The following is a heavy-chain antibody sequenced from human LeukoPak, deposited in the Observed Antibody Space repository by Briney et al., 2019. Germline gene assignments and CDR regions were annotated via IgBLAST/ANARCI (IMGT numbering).Heavy chain of an antibody. V-gene: IGHV3-7*01. CDR2: IKQDGSEK. CDR3: ARSYLVVVAATPFDY. J-gene: IGHJ4*02. CDR1: GFSLSSYW. D-gene: IGHD2-15*01. Sequence: GGCLRLSCAAYGFSLSSYWMSSVRQAPGKGLEWVANIKQDGSEKYYVYSVKVRSTISRDNAKNSLYLQMNSLRAEDTAVDYCARSYLVVVAATPFDYWGQGTLVTVSS.